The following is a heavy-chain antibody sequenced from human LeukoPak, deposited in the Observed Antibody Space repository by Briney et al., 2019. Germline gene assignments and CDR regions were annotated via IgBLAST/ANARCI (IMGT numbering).Heavy chain of an antibody. CDR1: GFTFRNHA. J-gene: IGHJ6*03. CDR2: ISGSGGGT. Sequence: QPGGSLRLSCGASGFTFRNHAMSWVRQTPGKGLEWVSAISGSGGGTFYADSVKGRFTISRDNSKNTLFLEMKSLRAEDTAVYHCAKHYYPLLNYMDVWGKGTTVTVSS. D-gene: IGHD1-26*01. CDR3: AKHYYPLLNYMDV. V-gene: IGHV3-23*01.